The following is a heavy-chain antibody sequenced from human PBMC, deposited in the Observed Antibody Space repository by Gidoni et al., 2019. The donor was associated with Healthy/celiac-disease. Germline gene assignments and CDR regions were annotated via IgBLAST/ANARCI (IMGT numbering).Heavy chain of an antibody. CDR2: IIPIFGTA. CDR3: ARGLYYYDSSGFWFDP. V-gene: IGHV1-69*01. CDR1: GGTFSSYA. Sequence: QVQLVQSGAEVKKPGSSVKVSCKASGGTFSSYAISWVRQAPGQGREWMGGIIPIFGTANYAQKFQGRVTITADESTSTAYMELSSLRSEDTAVYYCARGLYYYDSSGFWFDPWGQGTLVTVSS. J-gene: IGHJ5*02. D-gene: IGHD3-22*01.